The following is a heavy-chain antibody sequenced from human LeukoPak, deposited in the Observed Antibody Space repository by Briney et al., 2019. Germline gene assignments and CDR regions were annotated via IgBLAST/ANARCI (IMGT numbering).Heavy chain of an antibody. CDR3: AKESPSVAFDI. J-gene: IGHJ3*02. CDR2: INSDGSST. V-gene: IGHV3-74*01. CDR1: GFTFSSYW. Sequence: GGSLRLSCAASGFTFSSYWMHWVRQAPGKGLVWVSRINSDGSSTSYADSVKGRFTISRDNAKNTLYLQMNSLRAEDTAVYYCAKESPSVAFDIWGQGTMVTVSS.